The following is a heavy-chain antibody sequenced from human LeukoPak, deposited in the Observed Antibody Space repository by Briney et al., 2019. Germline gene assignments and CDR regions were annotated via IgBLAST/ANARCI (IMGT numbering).Heavy chain of an antibody. CDR2: ISYDGSEK. D-gene: IGHD3-22*01. J-gene: IGHJ4*02. V-gene: IGHV3-30-3*01. CDR3: AREGSSGYYPY. Sequence: GGSLRLSCAASGFTFSSYPIHWVRQAPGKGLEWVAVISYDGSEKHYTDPVKGRFTISRDNSKNTLCLQMNSLRAEDTAVYYCAREGSSGYYPYWGQGILVTVSS. CDR1: GFTFSSYP.